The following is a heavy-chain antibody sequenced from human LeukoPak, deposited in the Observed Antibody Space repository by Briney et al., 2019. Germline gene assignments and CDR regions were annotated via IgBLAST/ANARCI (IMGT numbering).Heavy chain of an antibody. D-gene: IGHD3-9*01. Sequence: GASVKVSCKASGYTFTGYYMHWVRQAPGQGLEWMGWINPNSGGTNYAQNFQGRVTMTRDTSINTAYMELRSLRSDDTAVYYCARVDILTGYSYFDYWGQGTLVTVSS. CDR1: GYTFTGYY. CDR3: ARVDILTGYSYFDY. V-gene: IGHV1-2*02. J-gene: IGHJ4*02. CDR2: INPNSGGT.